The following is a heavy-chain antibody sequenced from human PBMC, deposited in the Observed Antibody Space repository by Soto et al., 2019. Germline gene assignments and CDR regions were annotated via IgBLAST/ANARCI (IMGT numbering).Heavy chain of an antibody. D-gene: IGHD3-10*01. J-gene: IGHJ6*02. Sequence: ASVKVSCKASGYIFTNYGISWVRQAPGQGLEWMGWISGYNGNTKYAHKFQGRVTMTTDTSTSTAYMELRSLRSDDTAVYYCARDGSIVRDSDYYFYGMDVWG. CDR3: ARDGSIVRDSDYYFYGMDV. V-gene: IGHV1-18*01. CDR2: ISGYNGNT. CDR1: GYIFTNYG.